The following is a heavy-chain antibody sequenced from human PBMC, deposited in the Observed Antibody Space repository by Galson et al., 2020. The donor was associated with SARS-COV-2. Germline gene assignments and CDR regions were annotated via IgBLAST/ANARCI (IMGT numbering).Heavy chain of an antibody. V-gene: IGHV4-30-2*01. CDR3: ARLHYGEYAPEAFDI. Sequence: SETLSLTCAVSGTSISSGSYSWNCIRQPPGKGLELIGYISHSVGTYYNPSLKSRVTISGDRSKNQFSLRLSSVTAADTAVYYCARLHYGEYAPEAFDIWGPGTRVTVAS. CDR1: GTSISSGSYS. J-gene: IGHJ3*02. D-gene: IGHD4-17*01. CDR2: ISHSVGT.